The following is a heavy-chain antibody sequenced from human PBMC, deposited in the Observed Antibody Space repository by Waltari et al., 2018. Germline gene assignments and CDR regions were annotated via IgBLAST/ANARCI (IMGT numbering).Heavy chain of an antibody. CDR3: ARFLTGYYKGYYYYYMDV. CDR2: INPNSGGT. V-gene: IGHV1-2*06. D-gene: IGHD3-9*01. Sequence: QVQLVQSGAEVKKPGASVKVSCKASGYTFTGYYMHWVRQAPGPGLEWMGRINPNSGGTNYAQKFQGRVTMTRDTSISTAYMELSRLRSDDTAVYYCARFLTGYYKGYYYYYMDVWGKGTTVTVSS. J-gene: IGHJ6*03. CDR1: GYTFTGYY.